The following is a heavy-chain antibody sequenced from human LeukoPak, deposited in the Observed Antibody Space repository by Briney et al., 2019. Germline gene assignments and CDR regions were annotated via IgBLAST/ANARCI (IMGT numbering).Heavy chain of an antibody. CDR3: ARDPGIDSGSYPIDY. J-gene: IGHJ4*02. CDR2: ISSSSSYI. V-gene: IGHV3-21*06. D-gene: IGHD3-10*01. CDR1: GFTFSSYS. Sequence: PGGSLRLSCAASGFTFSSYSMNWVRQAPGKGLEWVSSISSSSSYIYYADSVKDRFTISRDNAKNSLYLQMNSLRAEDTAVYYCARDPGIDSGSYPIDYWGQGTLVTVSS.